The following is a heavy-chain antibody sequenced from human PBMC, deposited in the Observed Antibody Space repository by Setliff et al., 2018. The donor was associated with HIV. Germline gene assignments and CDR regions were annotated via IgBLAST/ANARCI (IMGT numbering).Heavy chain of an antibody. J-gene: IGHJ5*02. D-gene: IGHD3-10*01. CDR3: VRSIHGGGSEPFDT. CDR2: IYYVGWS. V-gene: IGHV4-38-2*02. Sequence: SETLSLTCTVSGYSISSRYYWGWIRQPAGKGLQWIGRIYYVGWSKYNPSLEDRVTMSVDTSNNQFSLSLTSVTAADTAVYYCVRSIHGGGSEPFDTWGQGILVTVSS. CDR1: GYSISSRYY.